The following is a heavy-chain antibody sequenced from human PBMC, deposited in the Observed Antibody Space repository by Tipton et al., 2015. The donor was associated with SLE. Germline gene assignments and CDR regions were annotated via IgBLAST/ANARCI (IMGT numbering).Heavy chain of an antibody. CDR2: IYYSGST. J-gene: IGHJ5*02. Sequence: LRLSCTVSGGSISSHYWSWIRQPPGKGLEWIGYIYYSGSTNYNPSLKSRVTISVDTSKNQFSLKLSSVTAADTAVYYCARDNGGSYYDPTPWGQGTLVTVSS. D-gene: IGHD1-26*01. CDR3: ARDNGGSYYDPTP. CDR1: GGSISSHY. V-gene: IGHV4-59*11.